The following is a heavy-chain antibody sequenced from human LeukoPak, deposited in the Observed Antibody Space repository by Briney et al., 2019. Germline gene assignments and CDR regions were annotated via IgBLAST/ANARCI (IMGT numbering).Heavy chain of an antibody. D-gene: IGHD3-10*01. CDR3: AGNYYGSGSYYSEGRY. CDR2: IYHSGST. CDR1: GYSISSGYY. V-gene: IGHV4-38-2*02. Sequence: SETLSLTCTVSGYSISSGYYWGWIRQPPGKGLEWIGSIYHSGSTYYNPSLKSRVTISVDTSKNQFSLKLSSVTAADTAVYYCAGNYYGSGSYYSEGRYWGQGTLVTVSS. J-gene: IGHJ4*02.